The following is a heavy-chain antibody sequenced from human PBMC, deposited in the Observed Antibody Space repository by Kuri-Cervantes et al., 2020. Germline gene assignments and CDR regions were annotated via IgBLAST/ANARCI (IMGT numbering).Heavy chain of an antibody. J-gene: IGHJ3*02. CDR2: MNPNSGNT. CDR3: ARRGGWLVPGAFDI. CDR1: GYTFTSYD. Sequence: ASVKVSCKASGYTFTSYDINWVRQATGQGLEWMGWMNPNSGNTNYAQKLRGRVTMTTDTSTSTAYMELRSLRSDDTAVYYCARRGGWLVPGAFDIWGQGTMVTVSS. D-gene: IGHD6-19*01. V-gene: IGHV1-18*01.